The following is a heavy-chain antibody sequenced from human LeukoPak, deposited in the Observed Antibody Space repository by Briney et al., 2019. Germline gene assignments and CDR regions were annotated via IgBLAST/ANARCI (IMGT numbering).Heavy chain of an antibody. J-gene: IGHJ4*02. V-gene: IGHV3-23*01. D-gene: IGHD6-13*01. Sequence: PGGSLRLSCAASGFTFSSYAMSWVRQAPGKGLEWVSAISGSGGSTYYADSVKGRFTISRDNSKNTLYLQMNSLRAEDTAVYHCAMPGIAAAATFYWGQGTLVTVSS. CDR1: GFTFSSYA. CDR3: AMPGIAAAATFY. CDR2: ISGSGGST.